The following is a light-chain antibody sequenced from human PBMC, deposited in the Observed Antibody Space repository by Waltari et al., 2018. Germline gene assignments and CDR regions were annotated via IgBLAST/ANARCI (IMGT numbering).Light chain of an antibody. CDR3: QQYNNWPWT. CDR2: GAS. CDR1: QTVSSN. V-gene: IGKV3-15*01. J-gene: IGKJ1*01. Sequence: EIVMTQSPATLSVSPGERATPPCRASQTVSSNLAWYQQIPGQAPRLLIYGASSRATGIPARFSGSGSGTEFTLTISSLQSEDFGIYYCQQYNNWPWTFGEGTKVEIK.